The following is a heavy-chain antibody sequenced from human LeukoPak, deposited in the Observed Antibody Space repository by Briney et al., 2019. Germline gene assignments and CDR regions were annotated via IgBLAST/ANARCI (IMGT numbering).Heavy chain of an antibody. J-gene: IGHJ4*02. Sequence: PGRSLRLSCAASGFTFSSYAMHWVRQAPGKGLEWVAVISYDGSNKYYADSVKGRFTISRDNSKNTLYLQMNSLRAEDTAVYYCAGDPYCSGGSCTAGFDYWGQGTLVTVSS. CDR3: AGDPYCSGGSCTAGFDY. CDR1: GFTFSSYA. D-gene: IGHD2-15*01. V-gene: IGHV3-30*04. CDR2: ISYDGSNK.